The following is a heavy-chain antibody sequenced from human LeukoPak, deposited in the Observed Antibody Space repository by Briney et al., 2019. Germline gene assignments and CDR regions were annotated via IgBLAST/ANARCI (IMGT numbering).Heavy chain of an antibody. V-gene: IGHV3-30*04. D-gene: IGHD1-26*01. CDR1: GFTFSSYA. Sequence: GGSLRLSCAASGFTFSSYAMHWVRQAPGKGLEWVAVISYDGSNKYYADSVKGRFTISRDNSKNTLYLQMNSLRDEDTAVYYCARSYSGSYGFITDAFDIWGQGTMVTVSS. CDR2: ISYDGSNK. J-gene: IGHJ3*02. CDR3: ARSYSGSYGFITDAFDI.